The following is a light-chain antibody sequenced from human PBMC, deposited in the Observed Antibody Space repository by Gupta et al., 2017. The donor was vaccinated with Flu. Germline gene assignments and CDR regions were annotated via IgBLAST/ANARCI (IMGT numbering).Light chain of an antibody. Sequence: QSVLTQPPSVSGAPGQRATISCTGSSSNIGAGYDVHWSQQLPGTAPKLLIYGNSNRPSGVPDRFSGSKSGTSASLAITGLQAEDEADYYCQSYDSSLSGSGVFGGGTKLTVL. J-gene: IGLJ3*02. V-gene: IGLV1-40*01. CDR1: SSNIGAGYD. CDR3: QSYDSSLSGSGV. CDR2: GNS.